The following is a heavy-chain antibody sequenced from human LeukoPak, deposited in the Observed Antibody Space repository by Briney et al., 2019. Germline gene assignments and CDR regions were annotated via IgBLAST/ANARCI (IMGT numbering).Heavy chain of an antibody. CDR3: ARASMLSITIFGELDY. CDR1: GGTFSSYA. D-gene: IGHD3-3*01. Sequence: SVKVSCKASGGTFSSYAISWVRQAPGQGLEWMGGIIPIFGTANYAQKFQGRVTIAADESTSTAYMELSSLRSEDTAVYYCARASMLSITIFGELDYWGQGTLVTVSS. CDR2: IIPIFGTA. J-gene: IGHJ4*02. V-gene: IGHV1-69*01.